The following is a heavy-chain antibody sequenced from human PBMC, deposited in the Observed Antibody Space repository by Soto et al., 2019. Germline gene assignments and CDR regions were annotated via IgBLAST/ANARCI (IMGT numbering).Heavy chain of an antibody. Sequence: EVQLLESGGGLVQPGGSLRLSCAASGFTFSSYAMSWVRQAPGKGLEWVSAISGSGGSTYYADSVKGRFTISRDNYKNTLYLQMKSLRGDDTAVYYCANEDSYDFSYDFDDGGQGTLVTVS. V-gene: IGHV3-23*01. CDR2: ISGSGGST. CDR3: ANEDSYDFSYDFDD. J-gene: IGHJ4*02. CDR1: GFTFSSYA. D-gene: IGHD3-3*01.